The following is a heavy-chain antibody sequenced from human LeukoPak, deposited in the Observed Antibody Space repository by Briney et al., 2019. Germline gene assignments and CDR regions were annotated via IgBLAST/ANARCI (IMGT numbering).Heavy chain of an antibody. J-gene: IGHJ4*02. Sequence: GGSLRVSCAASGFTFSSYAMNWVRQAPGKGLEWLSTISDIGGNTYYADSVKGRFTISRDNSRNTLYLQMNSLRVEDTAVYFCAKTPKTGSFDYWGQGTLVTVSS. CDR3: AKTPKTGSFDY. CDR1: GFTFSSYA. CDR2: ISDIGGNT. D-gene: IGHD7-27*01. V-gene: IGHV3-23*01.